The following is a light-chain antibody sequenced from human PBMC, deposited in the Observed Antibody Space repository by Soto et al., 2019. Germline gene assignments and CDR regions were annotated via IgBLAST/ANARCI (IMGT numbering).Light chain of an antibody. CDR3: AAWDDILNGPNVV. CDR2: SNN. V-gene: IGLV1-44*01. Sequence: QSVLTQPPSASGTPGQRVTISCSGSSSNIGSNTVNWYQQLPGTAPKLLIYSNNQRPSGVPDRFSGSKSGTSASLAISGLQSEDEADYYCAAWDDILNGPNVVFGGGTKLTVL. CDR1: SSNIGSNT. J-gene: IGLJ2*01.